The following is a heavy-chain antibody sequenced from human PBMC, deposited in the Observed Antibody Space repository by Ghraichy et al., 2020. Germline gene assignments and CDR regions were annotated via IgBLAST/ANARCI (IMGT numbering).Heavy chain of an antibody. D-gene: IGHD5-12*01. V-gene: IGHV4-59*01. Sequence: SETLSLTCTVSGGSISSFYWSWIRQPPGKGLEWIGYIYYSGNTNYNPSLKSRVTISVDTSKNQFSLKLSSVTAAATAVYYCAREGAGGSDFSPYYYYMDVWGKGTTVTVSS. CDR1: GGSISSFY. CDR2: IYYSGNT. J-gene: IGHJ6*03. CDR3: AREGAGGSDFSPYYYYMDV.